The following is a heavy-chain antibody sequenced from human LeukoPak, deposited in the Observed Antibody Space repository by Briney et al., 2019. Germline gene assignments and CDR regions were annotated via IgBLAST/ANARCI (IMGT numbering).Heavy chain of an antibody. CDR2: IYTSGST. CDR1: GGSISSGSYY. CDR3: ARDGLLHYDILTGYYSDY. Sequence: SETLSLTCTVSGGSISSGSYYWSWIRQPAGRGLEWIGRIYTSGSTNYNPSLKSRVTISVDTSKNQFSLKLSSVTAADTAVYYCARDGLLHYDILTGYYSDYWGQGTLVTVSS. V-gene: IGHV4-61*02. D-gene: IGHD3-9*01. J-gene: IGHJ4*02.